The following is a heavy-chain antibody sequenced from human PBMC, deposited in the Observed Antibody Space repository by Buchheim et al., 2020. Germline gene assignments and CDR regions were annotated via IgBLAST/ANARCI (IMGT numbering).Heavy chain of an antibody. D-gene: IGHD2-21*02. CDR3: ARELLLTGNGAFDI. CDR1: GFTFSNYA. CDR2: ISSRGGST. Sequence: EVQLLESGGGLVQPGGSLRLSCAASGFTFSNYAMSWVRQAPGKGLEWVSGISSRGGSTYYGDSVKGRFTISRDNSKNTLWVQMNSLRAEDTAVYYCARELLLTGNGAFDIWGQGT. V-gene: IGHV3-23*01. J-gene: IGHJ3*02.